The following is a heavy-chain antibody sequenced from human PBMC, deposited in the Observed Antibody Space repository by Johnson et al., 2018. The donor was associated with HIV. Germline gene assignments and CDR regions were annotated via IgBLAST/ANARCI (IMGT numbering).Heavy chain of an antibody. V-gene: IGHV3-11*04. D-gene: IGHD3-16*01. Sequence: QVQLVESGGGLVQPGGSLRLSCAASGFTVSSNYMSWIRQAPGKGLEWVSYITGSGTVVYYADSVKGRFTISRDNAKNSLYLQMNSLRADDTAVYYCARGGSDVFDIWGRGTMVTVSS. CDR3: ARGGSDVFDI. J-gene: IGHJ3*02. CDR2: ITGSGTVV. CDR1: GFTVSSNY.